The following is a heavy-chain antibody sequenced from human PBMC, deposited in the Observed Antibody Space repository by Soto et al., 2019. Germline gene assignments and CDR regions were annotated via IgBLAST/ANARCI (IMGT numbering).Heavy chain of an antibody. V-gene: IGHV1-46*01. CDR2: INPSDGST. J-gene: IGHJ5*02. Sequence: ASVKVSCKASGYTFTSYYMHWVRQAPGQGLEWMGIINPSDGSTSYAQKFQGRVTMTRDTSTSTVYMELSSLRSEDTAVYYCARGGDFWSGYYNWFDPWGQGTLVTVSS. CDR3: ARGGDFWSGYYNWFDP. D-gene: IGHD3-3*01. CDR1: GYTFTSYY.